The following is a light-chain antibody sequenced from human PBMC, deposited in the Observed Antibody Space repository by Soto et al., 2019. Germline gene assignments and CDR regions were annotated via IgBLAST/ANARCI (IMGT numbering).Light chain of an antibody. CDR2: DAS. J-gene: IGKJ5*01. V-gene: IGKV1-13*02. CDR3: QQFHTFPIT. CDR1: QGISIA. Sequence: AIQLIQSPSSLSASIGDRVTITCRASQGISIALAWYQQKPGKAPKLLIYDASSSESGVPSRFSGSGSGTDFTLTISSLQPEDFAAYSCQQFHTFPITFGQGTRLEIK.